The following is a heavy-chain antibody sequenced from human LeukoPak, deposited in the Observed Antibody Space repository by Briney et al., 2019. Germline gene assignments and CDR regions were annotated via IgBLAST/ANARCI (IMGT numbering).Heavy chain of an antibody. CDR3: ARVRCSSTSCYNDY. D-gene: IGHD2-2*02. CDR1: GYTFTGYY. CDR2: INHNSGGT. Sequence: ASVKVSCKASGYTFTGYYMHWVRQAPGQGLEWMGWINHNSGGTNYAQKFQGRVTMTRDTSISTAYMELSRLRSDDTAVYYCARVRCSSTSCYNDYWGQGTLVTVSS. V-gene: IGHV1-2*02. J-gene: IGHJ4*02.